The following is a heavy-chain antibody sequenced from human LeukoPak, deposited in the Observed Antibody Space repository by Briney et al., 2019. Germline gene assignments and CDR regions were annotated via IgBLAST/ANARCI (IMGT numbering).Heavy chain of an antibody. Sequence: ASVRVSCKASGYTFTSYYMHWVRQAPGQGLEWMGIINPSGGSTSYAQKFQGRVTMTRDTSTSTVYMELSSLRSEDTAVYYCARDQAYYDSSGYYYYYYYMDVWGKGATVTVSS. CDR1: GYTFTSYY. D-gene: IGHD3-22*01. V-gene: IGHV1-46*03. CDR3: ARDQAYYDSSGYYYYYYYMDV. J-gene: IGHJ6*03. CDR2: INPSGGST.